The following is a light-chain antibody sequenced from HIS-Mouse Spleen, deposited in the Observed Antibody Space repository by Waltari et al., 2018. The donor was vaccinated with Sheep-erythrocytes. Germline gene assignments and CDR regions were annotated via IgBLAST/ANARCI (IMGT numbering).Light chain of an antibody. J-gene: IGKJ4*01. CDR1: QGVLYSSNNKNY. Sequence: DIVMTQSPDSLAVSPGETATINCKSSQGVLYSSNNKNYLAWYQQKPGPPPKLLIYWASTRESGVPDRFSGSGSGTDFTLTISSLQAEDVAVYYCQQYYSTPLTFGGGTKVEIK. CDR3: QQYYSTPLT. CDR2: WAS. V-gene: IGKV4-1*01.